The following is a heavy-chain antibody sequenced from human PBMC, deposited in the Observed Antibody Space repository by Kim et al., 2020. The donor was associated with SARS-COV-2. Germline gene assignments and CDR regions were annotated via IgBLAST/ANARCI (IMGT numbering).Heavy chain of an antibody. D-gene: IGHD3-10*01. J-gene: IGHJ5*02. CDR3: ARGDPYNYGYYWFDP. V-gene: IGHV4-59*09. Sequence: SLKSRVTISIDPSKSQFSIKLTSVTAADTAIYYCARGDPYNYGYYWFDPWGQGTLVTVSS.